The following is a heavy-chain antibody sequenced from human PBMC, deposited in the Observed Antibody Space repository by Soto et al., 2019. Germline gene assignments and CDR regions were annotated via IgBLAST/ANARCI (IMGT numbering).Heavy chain of an antibody. CDR1: GGTFISYA. CDR3: AREFDSSGYSYYFDY. J-gene: IGHJ4*02. V-gene: IGHV1-69*13. D-gene: IGHD3-22*01. CDR2: IIPIFGTA. Sequence: SVKVSCKASGGTFISYAISWVRQAPGQGLEWMGGIIPIFGTANYAQKFQGRVTITADESTSTAYMELSSLRSEDTAVYYCAREFDSSGYSYYFDYWGQGTLVTVSS.